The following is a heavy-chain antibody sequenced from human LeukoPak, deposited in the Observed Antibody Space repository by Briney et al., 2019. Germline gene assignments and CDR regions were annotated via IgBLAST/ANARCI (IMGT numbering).Heavy chain of an antibody. CDR3: ARLIGYSSGADAIDV. CDR1: GYTFISYG. D-gene: IGHD6-19*01. J-gene: IGHJ3*01. Sequence: ASVKVSCKTSGYTFISYGVVWVRQAPGQGLEWMGWISGYNGHTNYAQNLQNRVTVTTDTSTTTAYMELRSLRSDDTAVYYCARLIGYSSGADAIDVWGQGTMVTVSS. V-gene: IGHV1-18*01. CDR2: ISGYNGHT.